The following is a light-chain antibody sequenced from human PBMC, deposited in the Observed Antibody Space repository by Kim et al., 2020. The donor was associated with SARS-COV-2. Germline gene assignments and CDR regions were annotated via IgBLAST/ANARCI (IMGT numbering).Light chain of an antibody. Sequence: GQSITISCTGTSSDVGSYNLVSWYQQHPGKAPKLIIYEVIKRPSGVSNRFSGSKSGNTASLTISGLQAEDEAVYYCCSYAGSSTWVFGGGTQLTVL. V-gene: IGLV2-23*02. CDR3: CSYAGSSTWV. CDR1: SSDVGSYNL. J-gene: IGLJ3*02. CDR2: EVI.